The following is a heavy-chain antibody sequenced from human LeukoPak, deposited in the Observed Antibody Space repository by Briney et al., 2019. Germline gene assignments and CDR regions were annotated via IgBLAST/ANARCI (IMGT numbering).Heavy chain of an antibody. V-gene: IGHV4-59*12. CDR3: ARDSGTTGEAKFDP. J-gene: IGHJ5*02. CDR2: IYYSGST. D-gene: IGHD3-10*01. Sequence: SETLSLTCTVSGVSISSYYWSWIRQPPGKGLEWIGYIYYSGSTNYNPSLKSRVTILVNTSTNQFFLKMTSLTAADTGVYSCARDSGTTGEAKFDPWGRGTLATVSS. CDR1: GVSISSYY.